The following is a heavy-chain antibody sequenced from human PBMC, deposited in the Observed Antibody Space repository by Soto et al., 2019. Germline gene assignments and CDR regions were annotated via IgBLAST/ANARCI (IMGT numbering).Heavy chain of an antibody. V-gene: IGHV4-4*02. CDR1: GGSISSSNW. Sequence: TSETLSLTCAVSGGSISSSNWWSWVRQPPGKGLEWIGEIYHSGSTNYNPSLKSRVTISGDTSKNHFSLKLSSVTAADTAVYYCARGPGYRTIFDYWGQGTLVTVSS. J-gene: IGHJ4*02. D-gene: IGHD5-18*01. CDR3: ARGPGYRTIFDY. CDR2: IYHSGST.